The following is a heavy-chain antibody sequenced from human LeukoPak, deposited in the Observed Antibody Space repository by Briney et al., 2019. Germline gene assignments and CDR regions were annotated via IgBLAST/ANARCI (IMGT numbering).Heavy chain of an antibody. V-gene: IGHV4-59*01. CDR2: IYYSGST. D-gene: IGHD3-10*01. CDR3: ARNHGSGRGEWFDP. J-gene: IGHJ5*02. CDR1: GGSISSYY. Sequence: SETLSLTCTVSGGSISSYYWSWIRQPPGKGLEWIGYIYYSGSTNYNPSLKSRVTISVDTSKNQFSLKMSSVTAADTAVYYCARNHGSGRGEWFDPWGQGTLVTVSS.